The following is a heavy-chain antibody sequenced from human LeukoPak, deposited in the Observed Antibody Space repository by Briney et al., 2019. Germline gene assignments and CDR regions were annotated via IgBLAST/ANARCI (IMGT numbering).Heavy chain of an antibody. CDR1: GGSISSGGYY. V-gene: IGHV4-31*03. Sequence: SQTLSLTCTVSGGSISSGGYYWSWIRQHPGKGLEWIGYIYYSGSTYYNPSLKSRVTISVDTSKNQFSLKLSSVTAADTAVYYCARSGYSSGWSPLDVWGQGTTVTVSS. CDR2: IYYSGST. J-gene: IGHJ6*02. CDR3: ARSGYSSGWSPLDV. D-gene: IGHD6-19*01.